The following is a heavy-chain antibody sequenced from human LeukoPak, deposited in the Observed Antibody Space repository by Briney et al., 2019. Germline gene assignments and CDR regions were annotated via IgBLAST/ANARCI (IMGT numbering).Heavy chain of an antibody. D-gene: IGHD3-22*01. V-gene: IGHV3-43*02. J-gene: IGHJ4*02. CDR1: GFTFDDYA. CDR2: ISGDGGST. Sequence: TGGSLRLSCAASGFTFDDYAMHWVRQAPGKGLEWVSLISGDGGSTYYADSMKGRFTISRDNSKNSLYLQMNSLRTEDTALYYCAKDPGGNYYDRAHGYWGQGTLVTVSS. CDR3: AKDPGGNYYDRAHGY.